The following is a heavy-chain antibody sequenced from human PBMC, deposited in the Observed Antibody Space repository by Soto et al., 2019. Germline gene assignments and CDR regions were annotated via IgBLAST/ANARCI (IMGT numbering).Heavy chain of an antibody. J-gene: IGHJ3*02. CDR3: ARFKAVAGTGGGAFDI. V-gene: IGHV1-18*01. CDR2: ISAYNGNT. Sequence: QVQLVQSGAEVKKPGASVKVSCKASGYTFTSYGISWVRQAPGRGLEWMGWISAYNGNTNYAQKLQGRVTMTTDTSTSTAYMELRSLRSDDTAVYYCARFKAVAGTGGGAFDIWGQGTMVTVSS. D-gene: IGHD6-19*01. CDR1: GYTFTSYG.